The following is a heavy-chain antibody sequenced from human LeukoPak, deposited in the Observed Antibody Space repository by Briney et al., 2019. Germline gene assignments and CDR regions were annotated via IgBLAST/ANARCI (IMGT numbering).Heavy chain of an antibody. J-gene: IGHJ6*03. CDR1: GGSISGFY. Sequence: SETLSLTCTVSGGSISGFYWSWLRQPPGKGLEWIAYIYNDAYTNYNPSLKSRVIISAETSKNQFSLELSSVTAADTAVYYCARVDIVAIGYYYMDVWGKGTTVTVSS. CDR2: IYNDAYT. D-gene: IGHD5-12*01. CDR3: ARVDIVAIGYYYMDV. V-gene: IGHV4-59*08.